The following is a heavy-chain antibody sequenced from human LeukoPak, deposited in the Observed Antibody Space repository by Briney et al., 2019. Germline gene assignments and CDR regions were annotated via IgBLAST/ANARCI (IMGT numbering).Heavy chain of an antibody. CDR1: GFTFSSFG. Sequence: GRSLRLSCAASGFTFSSFGMHWVRQAPVKGLEWVARISYDGSNKNYRDSVKGRFTISRDNAKNTLYLQMNSLRAEDTAVYYCARESEGITIFGVVSWFDPWGQGTLVTVSS. V-gene: IGHV3-30*03. CDR3: ARESEGITIFGVVSWFDP. CDR2: ISYDGSNK. J-gene: IGHJ5*02. D-gene: IGHD3-3*01.